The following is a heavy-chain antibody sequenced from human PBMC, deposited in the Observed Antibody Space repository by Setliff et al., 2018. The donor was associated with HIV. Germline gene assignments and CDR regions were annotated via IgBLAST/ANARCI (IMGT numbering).Heavy chain of an antibody. J-gene: IGHJ5*02. CDR3: ATTWYDFSWNYFDP. V-gene: IGHV4-4*07. D-gene: IGHD1-7*01. CDR2: IYTSGST. Sequence: NPSETLSLTCTVSGGSISSYYWSWIRQPAGKGLEWIGRIYTSGSTNYNPSLKSRVTMSVDTSKNQFSLKLSSVTAADTAVYYCATTWYDFSWNYFDPWGQGTLVTVSS. CDR1: GGSISSYY.